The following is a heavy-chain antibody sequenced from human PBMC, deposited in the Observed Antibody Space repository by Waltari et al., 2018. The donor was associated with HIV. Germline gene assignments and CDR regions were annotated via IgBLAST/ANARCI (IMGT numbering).Heavy chain of an antibody. CDR2: INAGKGDT. D-gene: IGHD3-10*01. Sequence: QVQLVQSGAEVKRAGASVRLSCKASGYTFSSHAVHWVRQAPGQSLECMGWINAGKGDTKYSQKFQDRIIITRDTSATTAYMELSSLRFEDTAVYYCARGQGGSATYFFFYYMDVWGKGTTVSVS. CDR1: GYTFSSHA. CDR3: ARGQGGSATYFFFYYMDV. V-gene: IGHV1-3*01. J-gene: IGHJ6*03.